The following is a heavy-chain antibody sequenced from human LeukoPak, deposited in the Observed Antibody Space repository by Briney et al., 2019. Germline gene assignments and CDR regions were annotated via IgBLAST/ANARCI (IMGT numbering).Heavy chain of an antibody. D-gene: IGHD6-19*01. CDR3: AKTVAGYWYFDL. CDR1: GGSISHYF. V-gene: IGHV4-59*08. J-gene: IGHJ2*01. CDR2: IYYSGST. Sequence: SETLSLTCTVSGGSISHYFWSWIRQPPGKALEWIGYIYYSGSTNYNPSLKSRVTISVDTSKNQFSLKLSSVTAADTAVYYCAKTVAGYWYFDLWGRGTLVTVSS.